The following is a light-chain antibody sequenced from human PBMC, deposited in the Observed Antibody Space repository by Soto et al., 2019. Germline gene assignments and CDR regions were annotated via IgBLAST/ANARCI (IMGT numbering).Light chain of an antibody. V-gene: IGKV3-20*01. J-gene: IGKJ5*01. CDR2: GAS. CDR3: QHYGSSLPIT. CDR1: QSVRTSY. Sequence: EIVLTQSPGTLSLSPGERATLSCRASQSVRTSYLAWYQQKPGQAPRLLIYGASSRAAAIPDRFSASGSGTDFTLTISRLEPEDFAVYYCQHYGSSLPITFGQGTRLEIK.